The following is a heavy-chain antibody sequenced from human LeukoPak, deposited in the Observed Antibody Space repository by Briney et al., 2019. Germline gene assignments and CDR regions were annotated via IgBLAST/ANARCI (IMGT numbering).Heavy chain of an antibody. V-gene: IGHV3-66*01. J-gene: IGHJ6*01. CDR1: GFTVSSNY. CDR2: IYSGGST. CDR3: ARDGPMAAAGTGYGMDV. Sequence: GGSLRLSCAASGFTVSSNYMSWVRQAPGRGLEWVSVIYSGGSTYYADSVKGRFTISRDNSKNTLYLQMNSLRAEDTAVYYCARDGPMAAAGTGYGMDVWGQGTTVTVSS. D-gene: IGHD6-13*01.